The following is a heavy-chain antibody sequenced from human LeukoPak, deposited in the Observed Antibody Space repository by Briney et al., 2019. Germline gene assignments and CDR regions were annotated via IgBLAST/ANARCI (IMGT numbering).Heavy chain of an antibody. CDR2: INWNGGST. J-gene: IGHJ4*02. Sequence: GGSLRLSCAASGFTFDDYGMSWVRHAPGKGLEWVSGINWNGGSTGYADSVKGRFTISRDNAKNSLYLQMNSLRAEDTALYYCAREGYYDSSGYYSPTYYFDYWGQGTLVTVSS. CDR3: AREGYYDSSGYYSPTYYFDY. D-gene: IGHD3-22*01. V-gene: IGHV3-20*04. CDR1: GFTFDDYG.